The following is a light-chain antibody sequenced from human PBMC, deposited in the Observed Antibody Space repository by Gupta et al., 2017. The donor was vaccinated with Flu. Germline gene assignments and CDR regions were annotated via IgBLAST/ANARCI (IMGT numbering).Light chain of an antibody. CDR3: HVCDGNGDHCGG. J-gene: IGLJ2*01. CDR1: GIGTNS. V-gene: IGLV3-21*02. CDR2: EYD. Sequence: SYVLTQPPSVSVAPGQTARITCGEDGIGTNSVHWYQQKPGQVPVLVVLEYDDRSSGIHERFAGSKSWTKANLTPSSVEAGDDAAEDEHVCDGNGDHCGGVGGGNKM.